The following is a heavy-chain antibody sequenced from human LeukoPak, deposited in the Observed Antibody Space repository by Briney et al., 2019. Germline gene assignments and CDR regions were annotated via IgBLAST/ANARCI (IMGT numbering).Heavy chain of an antibody. D-gene: IGHD6-13*01. Sequence: GGSLRLSFAASGFTFSSYAMSWVRQAPGKGLEWVSVISGSGDTTNYADSVKGRFTISRDNSKNTLYLQMNSLRAEDTAVYYCAKDRYSIWYLTLDYWGQGTLVTVSS. V-gene: IGHV3-23*01. CDR2: ISGSGDTT. CDR3: AKDRYSIWYLTLDY. CDR1: GFTFSSYA. J-gene: IGHJ4*02.